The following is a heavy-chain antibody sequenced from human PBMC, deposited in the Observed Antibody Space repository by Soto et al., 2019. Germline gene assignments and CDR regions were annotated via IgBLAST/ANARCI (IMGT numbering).Heavy chain of an antibody. J-gene: IGHJ4*02. V-gene: IGHV4-34*01. Sequence: SETLSLTCAVYGGSFSGYYWSWIRQPPGKGLEWIGEINHSGSTNYNPSLKSRVTISVDTSKNQFSLKLSSVTAADTAVYYCARGRIQLWLSGFRYFDYWGQGTLVTVSS. CDR2: INHSGST. CDR1: GGSFSGYY. CDR3: ARGRIQLWLSGFRYFDY. D-gene: IGHD5-18*01.